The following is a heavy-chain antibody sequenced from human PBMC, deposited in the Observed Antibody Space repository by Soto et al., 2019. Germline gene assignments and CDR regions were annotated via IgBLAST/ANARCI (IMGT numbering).Heavy chain of an antibody. CDR1: GFTFSSYA. V-gene: IGHV3-23*01. Sequence: EVQLLESGGGLVQPGGSLRLSCAASGFTFSSYAMSWVRQAPGKGLEWVSAISGSGGSTYYADSVKGRFTISRDNSKNTLYLQMNSLRAEDTAVYYCAKESWDIVVVPAAMGVVSPGFDPWGQGTLVTVSS. D-gene: IGHD2-2*01. CDR3: AKESWDIVVVPAAMGVVSPGFDP. J-gene: IGHJ5*02. CDR2: ISGSGGST.